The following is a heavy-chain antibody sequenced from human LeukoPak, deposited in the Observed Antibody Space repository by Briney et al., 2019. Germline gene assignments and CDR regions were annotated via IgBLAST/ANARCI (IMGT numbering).Heavy chain of an antibody. CDR2: IYTSGST. CDR3: AREIDEGATISFDY. D-gene: IGHD1-26*01. CDR1: GGSISSYY. Sequence: PSETLSLTCTVSGGSISSYYWSWIRQPAGKGLEWIGRIYTSGSTNYNPSLKSRVTMSVDTSKNQFSLKLSSVTAADTAVYYCAREIDEGATISFDYWGQGTLVTVSS. J-gene: IGHJ4*02. V-gene: IGHV4-4*07.